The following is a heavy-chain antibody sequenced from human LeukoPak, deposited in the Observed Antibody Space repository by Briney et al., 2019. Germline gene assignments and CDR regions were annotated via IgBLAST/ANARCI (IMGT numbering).Heavy chain of an antibody. CDR3: AKPLLRGGLDY. CDR1: GFTFSSYA. D-gene: IGHD2-15*01. J-gene: IGHJ4*02. Sequence: GGSLRLSCAASGFTFSSYAMSWFRQAPGKGLEWVSAISGSGGSTYYAASVKGRFTISRDNSKNTLYLQMNSLRAEDTAVYYCAKPLLRGGLDYWGQGTLVTVSS. V-gene: IGHV3-23*01. CDR2: ISGSGGST.